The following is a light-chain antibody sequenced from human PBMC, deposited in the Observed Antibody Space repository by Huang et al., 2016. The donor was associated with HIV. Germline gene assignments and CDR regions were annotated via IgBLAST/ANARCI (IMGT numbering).Light chain of an antibody. J-gene: IGKJ1*01. CDR2: GVS. CDR1: QTLSNNY. Sequence: EIVLTQSPGTLSLSPGERATISCRSSQTLSNNYLAWYQQRPGQAPRLLIYGVSSRATGIPYRFSASGSGTDVTLTSSRLEPEDFAVYFCQHYGYSLQTFGQGTKVEIK. CDR3: QHYGYSLQT. V-gene: IGKV3-20*01.